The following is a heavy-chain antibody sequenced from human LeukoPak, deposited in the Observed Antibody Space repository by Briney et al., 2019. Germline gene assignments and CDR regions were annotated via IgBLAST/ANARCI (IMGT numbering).Heavy chain of an antibody. CDR1: GYTFTGYY. CDR3: AREDYAGNYMDV. V-gene: IGHV1-2*02. Sequence: GASVKVSCQASGYTFTGYYMHWVRQAPGQGLEWMGWINPNSGGTNYAQTFQGRVTMTRDTSVTTAYMELSSLRSDDTAVYYCAREDYAGNYMDVWGKGTTVTISS. CDR2: INPNSGGT. J-gene: IGHJ6*03. D-gene: IGHD4-23*01.